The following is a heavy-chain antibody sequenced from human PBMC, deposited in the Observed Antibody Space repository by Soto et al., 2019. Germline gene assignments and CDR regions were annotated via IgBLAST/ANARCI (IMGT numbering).Heavy chain of an antibody. CDR1: GGSFSGYY. J-gene: IGHJ5*02. CDR3: ARGRRSSSRYRFDP. V-gene: IGHV4-34*01. CDR2: INHSGST. Sequence: QVQLQQWGAGLLKPSETLSLTCAVYGGSFSGYYWSWIRQPPGKGLEWIGEINHSGSTNYNPSLKSRVTISVDTSKNQFSLKLSSVTAADTAVYYCARGRRSSSRYRFDPWGQGTLVTVSS. D-gene: IGHD6-13*01.